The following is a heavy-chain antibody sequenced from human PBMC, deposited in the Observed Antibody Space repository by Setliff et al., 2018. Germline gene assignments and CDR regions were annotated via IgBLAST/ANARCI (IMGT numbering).Heavy chain of an antibody. D-gene: IGHD3-3*01. J-gene: IGHJ6*03. V-gene: IGHV4-61*09. CDR2: IYTSWST. CDR3: ARMGGFLYMDV. CDR1: GDSISSRTYY. Sequence: TLSLTCTVSGDSISSRTYYWSWIRQPAGKGLEWIGHIYTSWSTIYNPSLKSRLTISLDTSKNQFSLNLSSVTAADTAVYYCARMGGFLYMDVWGKGTTVTVSS.